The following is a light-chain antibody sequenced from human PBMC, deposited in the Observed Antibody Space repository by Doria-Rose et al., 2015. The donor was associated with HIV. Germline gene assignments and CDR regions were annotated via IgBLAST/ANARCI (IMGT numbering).Light chain of an antibody. CDR1: QGIGSD. CDR2: RAS. Sequence: TQSPATLSVSPGERATLSCRASQGIGSDLAWYQQKPGQASRLLIYRASIRATGIPPRFTGGGSGTEFTLTISSPQSEDFAVYFCQQYSQWPPYIFGQGTKLEVK. CDR3: QQYSQWPPYI. J-gene: IGKJ2*01. V-gene: IGKV3-15*01.